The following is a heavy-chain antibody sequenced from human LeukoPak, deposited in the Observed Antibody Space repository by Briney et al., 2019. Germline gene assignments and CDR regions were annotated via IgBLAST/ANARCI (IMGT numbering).Heavy chain of an antibody. CDR2: IYYSGST. CDR1: GASISSYY. CDR3: ARYIVSYPHDAFDI. V-gene: IGHV4-59*01. Sequence: SETLSLTCTVSGASISSYYWSWIRQPPGKGLEWIGYIYYSGSTSYNPSLKSRVTISVDTSKKQFSLKLSSVTAADTAFYYCARYIVSYPHDAFDIWGQGTMVTASS. J-gene: IGHJ3*02. D-gene: IGHD1-26*01.